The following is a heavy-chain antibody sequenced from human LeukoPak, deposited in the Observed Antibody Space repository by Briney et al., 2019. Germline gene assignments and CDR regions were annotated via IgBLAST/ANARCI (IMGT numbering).Heavy chain of an antibody. CDR3: AKADYYDSSGYSSRGAFDI. Sequence: GGSLRLSCAASGLTFSSYWMHWVRQAPGKGLEWVSGISWNSGSIGYADSVKGRFTISRDNAKNSLYLQMNSLRAEDTALYYCAKADYYDSSGYSSRGAFDIWGQGTMVTVSS. J-gene: IGHJ3*02. V-gene: IGHV3-9*01. D-gene: IGHD3-22*01. CDR2: ISWNSGSI. CDR1: GLTFSSYW.